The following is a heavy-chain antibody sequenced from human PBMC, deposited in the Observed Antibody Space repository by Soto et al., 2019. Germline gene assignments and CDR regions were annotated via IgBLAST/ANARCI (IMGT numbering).Heavy chain of an antibody. CDR3: ARGEYYYYYGMDV. J-gene: IGHJ6*02. CDR1: GGSISSYY. CDR2: IYYSGST. Sequence: SETLSLTCTVSGGSISSYYWTWIRQPPGKGLEWIGYIYYSGSTNHNPSLKSRVTISVDTSKNQFSLKLSSVTAADTAVYYCARGEYYYYYGMDVWGQGTTVTVSS. V-gene: IGHV4-59*12.